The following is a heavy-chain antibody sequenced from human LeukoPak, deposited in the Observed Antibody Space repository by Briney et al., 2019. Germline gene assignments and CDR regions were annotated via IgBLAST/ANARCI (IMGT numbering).Heavy chain of an antibody. Sequence: PGGFLRLSCVASGFTFSSYEMNWVRQAPGKGLEWVSYINRIGRTIYYADSVKGRFTISRDNAKNSLYLQLNSLRAEDTAVYYCARDREWLPFLFDYWGQGTLVTVSS. CDR2: INRIGRTI. CDR1: GFTFSSYE. CDR3: ARDREWLPFLFDY. V-gene: IGHV3-48*03. J-gene: IGHJ4*02. D-gene: IGHD5-12*01.